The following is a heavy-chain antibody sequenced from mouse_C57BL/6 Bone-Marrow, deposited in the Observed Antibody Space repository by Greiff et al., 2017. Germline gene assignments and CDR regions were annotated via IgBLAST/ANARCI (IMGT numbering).Heavy chain of an antibody. J-gene: IGHJ3*01. Sequence: EVMLVESGGGLVKPGGSLKLSCAASGFTFSDYGMHWVRQAPGKGLEWVAYISSGSSTIYYADTVKGRFTITRDNAKNTLCLQMTSLRSEDTAMYYCARDDYVGAAWFAYWGQGTLGTVSA. CDR2: ISSGSSTI. CDR3: ARDDYVGAAWFAY. D-gene: IGHD2-4*01. CDR1: GFTFSDYG. V-gene: IGHV5-17*01.